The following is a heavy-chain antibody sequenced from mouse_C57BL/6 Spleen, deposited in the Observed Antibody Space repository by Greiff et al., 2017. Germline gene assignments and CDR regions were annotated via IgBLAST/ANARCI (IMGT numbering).Heavy chain of an antibody. D-gene: IGHD2-4*01. V-gene: IGHV1-19*01. Sequence: VQLQQSGPVLVKPGASVKMSCKASGYTFTDYYLNWVKQSPGKSLEWIGVINPYNGGTSYNQKFKGKATLTVSKSSSTAYMELNSLTSEDSAVYYCARTDDYDVDYAMDYWGQGTSVTVSS. J-gene: IGHJ4*01. CDR2: INPYNGGT. CDR1: GYTFTDYY. CDR3: ARTDDYDVDYAMDY.